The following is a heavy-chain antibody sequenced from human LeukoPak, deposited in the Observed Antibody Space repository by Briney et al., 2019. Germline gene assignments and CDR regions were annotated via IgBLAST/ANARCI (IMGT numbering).Heavy chain of an antibody. D-gene: IGHD2-15*01. CDR1: GFTFTSYS. CDR2: ITSSGTYI. V-gene: IGHV3-21*01. CDR3: ARDMGGYCSGGSCYSGWFDS. Sequence: PGGSLRLSCAASGFTFTSYSMNWVRQAPGKGLEWVSSITSSGTYIYYADSVRGRFTISRDNATNSLYLQMNSLRAEDTAVYYCARDMGGYCSGGSCYSGWFDSWGQGTLVTVSS. J-gene: IGHJ5*01.